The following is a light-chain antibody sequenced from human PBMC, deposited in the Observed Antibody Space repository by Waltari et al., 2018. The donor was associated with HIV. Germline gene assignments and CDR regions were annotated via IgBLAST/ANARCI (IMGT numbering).Light chain of an antibody. CDR1: QSVSSP. V-gene: IGKV3-11*01. CDR2: DAS. CDR3: QQRGNWLYT. J-gene: IGKJ2*01. Sequence: IVLTQSPATLSLSPGERATLSCRASQSVSSPLAWYQQKPGQAPRLLIDDASNRATGIPARFSGSGSGTDFTLTISSLEPEDFAVYYCQQRGNWLYTFGQGTKLEIK.